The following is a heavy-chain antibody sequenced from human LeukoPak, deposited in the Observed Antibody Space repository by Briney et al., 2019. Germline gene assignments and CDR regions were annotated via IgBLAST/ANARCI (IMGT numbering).Heavy chain of an antibody. CDR1: GGSINSGNYY. V-gene: IGHV4-61*02. Sequence: SETLSLTCTVSGGSINSGNYYWSWMRQPAGKGLEWIGRIHIGGTTTYKSSLQSRVTISIDTSKNQFSLRLNSVTAADTAIYYCVGLRFLQWTPTRIFDSWGQGTLVTVSS. D-gene: IGHD3-3*01. J-gene: IGHJ4*02. CDR3: VGLRFLQWTPTRIFDS. CDR2: IHIGGTT.